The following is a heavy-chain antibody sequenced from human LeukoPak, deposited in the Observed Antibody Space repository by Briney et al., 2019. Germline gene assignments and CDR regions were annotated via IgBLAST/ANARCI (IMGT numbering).Heavy chain of an antibody. Sequence: SETVSLTCTVSGGSISSSRDYWGWIRQPPGKGLEWIGSIYYSGSTYYNPSLKSRVTMSVDTSKNQFSLKLSSVTAADTAVYYCARHVEIAVAGPIDYWGQGTLVTVSS. CDR3: ARHVEIAVAGPIDY. J-gene: IGHJ4*02. CDR2: IYYSGST. CDR1: GGSISSSRDY. V-gene: IGHV4-39*01. D-gene: IGHD6-19*01.